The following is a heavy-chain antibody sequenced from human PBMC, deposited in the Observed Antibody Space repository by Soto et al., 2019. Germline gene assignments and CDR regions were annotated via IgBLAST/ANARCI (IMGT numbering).Heavy chain of an antibody. D-gene: IGHD1-1*01. V-gene: IGHV4-30-4*01. J-gene: IGHJ4*02. CDR1: GGSISSGNFY. Sequence: VQLQESGPGLVRPSETLSVTCTVSGGSISSGNFYWSWIRQPPGKGLEWIGYIYFSGSTSYSPSLKSRLTISLNTSNNQFSLKLTSVTAADTAVYYCAHDSHGRNTYFDLWGQGALVTVSS. CDR3: AHDSHGRNTYFDL. CDR2: IYFSGST.